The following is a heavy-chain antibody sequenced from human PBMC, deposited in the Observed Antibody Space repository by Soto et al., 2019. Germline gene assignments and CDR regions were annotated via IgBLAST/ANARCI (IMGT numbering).Heavy chain of an antibody. V-gene: IGHV3-73*01. J-gene: IGHJ6*02. CDR2: IRSKANSYAT. D-gene: IGHD3-3*01. CDR3: TRHTSGAYYDFWSGYQGSPYYYYGMDV. CDR1: WFTFSGSA. Sequence: GGSLRLSCAASWFTFSGSAMHWVRQASGKGLEWVGRIRSKANSYATAYAASVKGRFTISRDDSKNTAYLQMNSLKTEDTAVYYCTRHTSGAYYDFWSGYQGSPYYYYGMDVWGQGTTVTVSS.